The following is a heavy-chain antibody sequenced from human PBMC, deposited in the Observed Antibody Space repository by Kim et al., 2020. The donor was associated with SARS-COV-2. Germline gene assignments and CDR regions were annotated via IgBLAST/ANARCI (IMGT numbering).Heavy chain of an antibody. CDR1: GGSISSYY. CDR3: ARDLTGFGPGYFDY. Sequence: SETLSLTCTVSGGSISSYYWSWIRQPAGKGLEWIGRIYTSGSTNYNPSLKSRVTMSVDTSKNQFSLKLSSVTAADTAVYYCARDLTGFGPGYFDYWGQGTLVTVSS. V-gene: IGHV4-4*07. D-gene: IGHD3-10*01. J-gene: IGHJ4*02. CDR2: IYTSGST.